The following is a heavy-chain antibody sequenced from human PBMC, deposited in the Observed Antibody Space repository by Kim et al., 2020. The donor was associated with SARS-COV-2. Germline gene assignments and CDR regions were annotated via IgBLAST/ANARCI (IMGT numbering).Heavy chain of an antibody. V-gene: IGHV4-30-2*01. D-gene: IGHD2-2*01. Sequence: SETLSLTCAVSGGSISSGGYSWSWIRQPPGKGLEWIGYIYHSGSTYYNPSLKSRVTISVDRSKNQFSLKLSSVTAADTAVYYCARVADCSSTSCYWYFDL. J-gene: IGHJ2*01. CDR3: ARVADCSSTSCYWYFDL. CDR2: IYHSGST. CDR1: GGSISSGGYS.